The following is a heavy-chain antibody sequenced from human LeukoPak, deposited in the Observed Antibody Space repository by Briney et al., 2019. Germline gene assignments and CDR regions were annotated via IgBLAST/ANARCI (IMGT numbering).Heavy chain of an antibody. Sequence: GASVKVSCKASGYTFTSYFIHWVRQAPGQGLEWMGVINPSGGSTGYAQKFQGRVTMTRDTSTSTVYMELRSLRSEDTAVYYCARGPAWFGESYFDYWGQGTLVTVSS. CDR3: ARGPAWFGESYFDY. D-gene: IGHD3-10*01. V-gene: IGHV1-46*01. J-gene: IGHJ4*02. CDR1: GYTFTSYF. CDR2: INPSGGST.